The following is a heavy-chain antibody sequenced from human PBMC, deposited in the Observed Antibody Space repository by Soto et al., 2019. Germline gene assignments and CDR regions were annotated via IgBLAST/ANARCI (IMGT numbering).Heavy chain of an antibody. CDR1: GFTFSSYA. CDR3: AKGRPRPIVATTYYYYGMDV. D-gene: IGHD5-12*01. CDR2: ISGSGGST. V-gene: IGHV3-23*01. J-gene: IGHJ6*02. Sequence: EVQLLESGGGLVQPGGSLRLSCAASGFTFSSYAMSWVRQAPGKGLEWVSAISGSGGSTYYADSVKGRFTISRDNSKNTLYLQMNSLRAEDTAVYYCAKGRPRPIVATTYYYYGMDVWGQGTTVTVSS.